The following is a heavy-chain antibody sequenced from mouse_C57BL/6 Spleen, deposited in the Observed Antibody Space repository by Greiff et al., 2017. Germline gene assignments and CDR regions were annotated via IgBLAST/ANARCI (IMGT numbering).Heavy chain of an antibody. CDR3: ARVTTVVADYAMDY. Sequence: QVQLQQSGAELVKPGASVKLSCKASGYTFTSYWMHWVKQRPGRGLEWIGRIDPNSGGTKYNEKFKSKATLTVDKPSSTAYMQLSSLTSEDSAVYYCARVTTVVADYAMDYWGQGTSVTVSS. CDR2: IDPNSGGT. J-gene: IGHJ4*01. V-gene: IGHV1-72*01. CDR1: GYTFTSYW. D-gene: IGHD1-1*01.